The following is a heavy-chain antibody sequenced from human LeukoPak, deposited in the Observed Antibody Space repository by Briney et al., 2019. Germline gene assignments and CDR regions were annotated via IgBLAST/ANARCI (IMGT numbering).Heavy chain of an antibody. CDR1: GFTFSSYA. CDR3: AKGLCSGGSCYFYGMDV. Sequence: GGSLRLSCAASGFTFSSYAISWVRQAPGKGLEWVSAISGSGGSTYYADSVKGRFTISRDNSKNTLYLQMNSLRAEDTAVYYCAKGLCSGGSCYFYGMDVWGQGTTVTVSS. CDR2: ISGSGGST. J-gene: IGHJ6*02. D-gene: IGHD2-15*01. V-gene: IGHV3-23*01.